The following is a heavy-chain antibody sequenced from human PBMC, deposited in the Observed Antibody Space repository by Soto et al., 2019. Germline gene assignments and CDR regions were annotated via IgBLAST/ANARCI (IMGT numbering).Heavy chain of an antibody. CDR1: GFTFSSYA. D-gene: IGHD2-2*01. J-gene: IGHJ4*02. V-gene: IGHV3-23*01. CDR3: AKAITLPAATQYFDY. Sequence: EVQLLESGGGLVQPGGSLRLSCAASGFTFSSYAMSWVRQAPGKGLEWVSAISGSGGSTYYADSVKGRFTISRDNSKNTMSLQMNILRAGDKAVYYCAKAITLPAATQYFDYWGQGTLVTVSS. CDR2: ISGSGGST.